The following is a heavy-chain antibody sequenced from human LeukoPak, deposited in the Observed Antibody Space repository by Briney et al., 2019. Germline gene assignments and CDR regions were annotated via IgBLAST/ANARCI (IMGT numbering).Heavy chain of an antibody. V-gene: IGHV4-34*01. CDR2: NNHSGNT. CDR1: GGSFSGYY. J-gene: IGHJ6*03. D-gene: IGHD5-18*01. Sequence: PSETLSLTCAVYGGSFSGYYWSWIRHPPGEGLEWMGENNHSGNTNYNPSLKSRVTISVDTSKNQFSLKLSSVTAADTAVYYCARKGGRGYSYMNLYYYYYYIDVWGKGTTVTISS. CDR3: ARKGGRGYSYMNLYYYYYYIDV.